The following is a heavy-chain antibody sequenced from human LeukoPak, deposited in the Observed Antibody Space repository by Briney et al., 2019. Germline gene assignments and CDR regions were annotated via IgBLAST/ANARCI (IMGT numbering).Heavy chain of an antibody. D-gene: IGHD6-19*01. CDR1: GFTFSSYW. J-gene: IGHJ6*03. CDR2: IKQDGSEK. CDR3: AGEGWFPVYYYYYMDV. V-gene: IGHV3-7*01. Sequence: LSGGSLRLSCAASGFTFSSYWMSWVRQAPGKGLEWVANIKQDGSEKYYVDSVKGRFTISRDNAKNSLYLQMNSLRAEDTAVYYCAGEGWFPVYYYYYMDVWGKGTTVTVSS.